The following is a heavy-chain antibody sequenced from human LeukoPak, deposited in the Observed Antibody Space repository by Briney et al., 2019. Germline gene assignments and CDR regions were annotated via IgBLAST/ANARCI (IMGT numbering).Heavy chain of an antibody. J-gene: IGHJ6*02. CDR3: ASNVLLWFGSVDYYYYGMDV. CDR2: IYSGGST. V-gene: IGHV3-66*01. CDR1: GFTVSSNY. D-gene: IGHD3-10*01. Sequence: PGGSLRLSCAASGFTVSSNYMSWVRQAPGKGLEWVSVIYSGGSTYYADSVEGRFTISRDNSKNTLYLQMNSLRAEDTAVYYCASNVLLWFGSVDYYYYGMDVWGQGTTVTVSS.